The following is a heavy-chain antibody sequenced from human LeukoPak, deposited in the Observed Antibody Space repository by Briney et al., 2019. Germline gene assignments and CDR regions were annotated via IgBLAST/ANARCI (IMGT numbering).Heavy chain of an antibody. CDR3: ARRFFDQDFFDY. Sequence: SETLSLTCSVSVGSISGYYWSWIRLPPGKGLEWIGYIHASGSTHYNSSLKSRVTISLDTSKNQFSLEVISLTAADTAVYYCARRFFDQDFFDYWGQGTLVTVSS. J-gene: IGHJ4*02. D-gene: IGHD3-9*01. CDR1: VGSISGYY. CDR2: IHASGST. V-gene: IGHV4-4*09.